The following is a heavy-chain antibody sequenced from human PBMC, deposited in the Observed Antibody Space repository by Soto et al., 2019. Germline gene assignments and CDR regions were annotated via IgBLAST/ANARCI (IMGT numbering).Heavy chain of an antibody. CDR3: AKSHLGGLLAARPLTSFDY. J-gene: IGHJ4*02. CDR1: GVTFSSYG. V-gene: IGHV3-30*18. Sequence: PGGSLRLSCAASGVTFSSYGMHWVRQAPGKGLEWVAVISYDGSNKYYADSVKGRFTISRDNSKNTLYLQMNSLRAEDTAVYYCAKSHLGGLLAARPLTSFDYWGQGTLVTVSS. CDR2: ISYDGSNK. D-gene: IGHD6-6*01.